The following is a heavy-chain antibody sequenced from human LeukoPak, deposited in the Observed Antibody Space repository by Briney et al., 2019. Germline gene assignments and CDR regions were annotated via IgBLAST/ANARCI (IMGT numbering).Heavy chain of an antibody. CDR3: ARDLGGWGGTMIVRVLYYYYGMDV. CDR2: ISAYNGNT. J-gene: IGHJ6*02. Sequence: RASVKVSCKASGYTFTSYGISWVRQAPGQGLEWMGWISAYNGNTNYAQKLQGRVTMTTDTSTSTAYMELRSLRSDDTAVYYCARDLGGWGGTMIVRVLYYYYGMDVWGQGTTVTVSS. CDR1: GYTFTSYG. V-gene: IGHV1-18*01. D-gene: IGHD3-22*01.